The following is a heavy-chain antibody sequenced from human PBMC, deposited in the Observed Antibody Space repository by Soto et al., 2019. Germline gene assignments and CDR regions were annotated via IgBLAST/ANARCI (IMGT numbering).Heavy chain of an antibody. CDR1: GFTFSDHY. V-gene: IGHV3-11*01. J-gene: IGHJ3*01. CDR2: MTPSGISI. Sequence: QVHRVESGGDLVKPGGSLRLSCAASGFTFSDHYMSWIRQAPGKGLEWISYMTPSGISISYADSGKGRFTISGDNAKNSLYLPMTSLRGDDTAVYYCARELSGHYFAFDLWGQGTMVTVSS. D-gene: IGHD1-26*01. CDR3: ARELSGHYFAFDL.